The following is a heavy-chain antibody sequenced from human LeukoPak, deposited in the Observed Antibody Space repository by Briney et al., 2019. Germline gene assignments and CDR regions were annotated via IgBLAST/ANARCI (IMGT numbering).Heavy chain of an antibody. CDR1: GFTFSSYS. D-gene: IGHD2-8*01. J-gene: IGHJ4*02. CDR2: ISSSSSYI. CDR3: ARVEPHCTNGVCPFDY. V-gene: IGHV3-21*01. Sequence: PGGSLRLSCAASGFTFSSYSMNWVRQAPGKGLEWVSSISSSSSYIYYADSVKGRFTISRDNAKNSLYLQMNSLRAEDTAVYYCARVEPHCTNGVCPFDYWGQGTLVTVSS.